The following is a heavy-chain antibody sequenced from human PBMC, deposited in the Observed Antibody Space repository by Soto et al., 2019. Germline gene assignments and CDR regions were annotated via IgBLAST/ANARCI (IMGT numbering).Heavy chain of an antibody. Sequence: SETLSLTCAVSGYSITSGYYWGWVRQPPGKGLEWIGSIYHDGNANYNPSLKSRVTILIDTSKNQISLKMTSVTAADPAVYYCARELALDGLDIWGLGTLVTVSS. J-gene: IGHJ4*02. CDR3: ARELALDGLDI. CDR2: IYHDGNA. V-gene: IGHV4-38-2*02. CDR1: GYSITSGYY. D-gene: IGHD3-9*01.